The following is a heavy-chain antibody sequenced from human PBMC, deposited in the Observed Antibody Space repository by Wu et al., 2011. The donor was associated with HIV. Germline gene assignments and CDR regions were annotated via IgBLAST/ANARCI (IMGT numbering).Heavy chain of an antibody. CDR3: ARRPGIAAAGYYFDY. CDR1: FTSCW. J-gene: IGHJ4*02. Sequence: FTSCWIGWVRQMPGKGLEWMGIIYPGDSDTRYQPVFQGQVTISADKSISTAYLQWSSLKASDTAMYYCARRPGIAAAGYYFDYWGQGTLVTVSS. CDR2: IYPGDSDT. D-gene: IGHD6-13*01. V-gene: IGHV5-51*01.